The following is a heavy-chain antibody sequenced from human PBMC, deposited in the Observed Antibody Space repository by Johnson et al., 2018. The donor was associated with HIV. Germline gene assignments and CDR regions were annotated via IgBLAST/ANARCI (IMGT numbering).Heavy chain of an antibody. CDR3: TRDLALVALDI. J-gene: IGHJ3*02. D-gene: IGHD6-13*01. V-gene: IGHV3-15*01. CDR2: VKSKTDGGTT. CDR1: GFTFSDAW. Sequence: VQLVESGGGLVKPGGSLRLSCAASGFTFSDAWMNWVRQAPGKGLEWVGRVKSKTDGGTTDYAASVKGRCTISRDDSKSNAYLQMNSPKTEDTAVYYCTRDLALVALDIWGQGTMVTVSS.